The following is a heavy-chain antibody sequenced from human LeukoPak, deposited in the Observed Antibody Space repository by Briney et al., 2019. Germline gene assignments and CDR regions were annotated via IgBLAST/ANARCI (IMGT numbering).Heavy chain of an antibody. D-gene: IGHD5-18*01. J-gene: IGHJ6*02. CDR1: GYTFTGYY. Sequence: ASVKVSCKASGYTFTGYYMHWLRQAPGQGLEWMGWINPNSGGTNYAQKFQGRVTMTRDTSISTAYMELSRLRSDDTAVYYCARGDTAMAHGFHYYYYYGMDVWGQGTTVTVSS. CDR3: ARGDTAMAHGFHYYYYYGMDV. V-gene: IGHV1-2*02. CDR2: INPNSGGT.